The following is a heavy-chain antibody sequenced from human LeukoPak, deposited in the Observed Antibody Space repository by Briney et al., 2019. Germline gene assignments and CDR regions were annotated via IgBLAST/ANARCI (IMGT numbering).Heavy chain of an antibody. CDR1: GGSFSGYY. CDR3: ARGRSYGSGRYWFDP. D-gene: IGHD3-10*01. J-gene: IGHJ5*02. Sequence: SETLSLTCAVYGGSFSGYYWGWIRQLPGKGLEWIGEINQSGSTNYNPSLKSRVTVSVDTSKNQFSLKLTSVTAADTAVYYCARGRSYGSGRYWFDPWGQGTLVTVS. CDR2: INQSGST. V-gene: IGHV4-34*01.